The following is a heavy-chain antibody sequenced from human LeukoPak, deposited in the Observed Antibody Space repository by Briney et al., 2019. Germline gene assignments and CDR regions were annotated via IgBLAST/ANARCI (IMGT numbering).Heavy chain of an antibody. CDR3: AKGMIAVAGMDYYYGMDV. J-gene: IGHJ6*02. Sequence: GGSLRLSCAASGFTFSSYAMSWVRQAPGKGLEWVAAISGSGGSTYYVDSVKGRFTISRDNSKNTLYLQMNSLRAEDTAVYYCAKGMIAVAGMDYYYGMDVWGQGTTVTVSS. CDR2: ISGSGGST. CDR1: GFTFSSYA. V-gene: IGHV3-23*01. D-gene: IGHD6-19*01.